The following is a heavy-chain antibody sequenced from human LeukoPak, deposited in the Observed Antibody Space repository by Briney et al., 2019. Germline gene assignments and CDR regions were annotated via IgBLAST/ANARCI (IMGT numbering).Heavy chain of an antibody. J-gene: IGHJ4*02. CDR3: ARLQGDSTAIFDY. V-gene: IGHV4-59*01. D-gene: IGHD2-21*01. Sequence: KPSETLSLNCTVSGGSISGYYWSWIRQPPGKGLEWIGYISYSGSTNYSPSLKSRVTISVDTSKNQFSLNLSSVTAADTAVYYCARLQGDSTAIFDYWGQGTLVSVSS. CDR2: ISYSGST. CDR1: GGSISGYY.